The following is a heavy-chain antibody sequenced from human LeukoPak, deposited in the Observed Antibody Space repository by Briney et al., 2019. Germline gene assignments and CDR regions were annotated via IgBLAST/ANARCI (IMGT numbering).Heavy chain of an antibody. Sequence: SVKVSYKASGGTFSSYAISWVRQAPGQGLEWMGRIIPILGIANYAQKFQGRVTITADKSTSTAYMELSSLRSEDTAVYYCLVLHYGDYLRPLHPLRPWGQGTLVTVSS. CDR3: LVLHYGDYLRPLHPLRP. J-gene: IGHJ5*02. D-gene: IGHD4-17*01. CDR1: GGTFSSYA. CDR2: IIPILGIA. V-gene: IGHV1-69*04.